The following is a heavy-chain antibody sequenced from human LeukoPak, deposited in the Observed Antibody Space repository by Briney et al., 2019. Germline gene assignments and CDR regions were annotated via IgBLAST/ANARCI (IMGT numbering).Heavy chain of an antibody. Sequence: SETLSLTCAVSGGSISSSTNWWSWVRQPPGKGLEWIGEIYHSGGTNYNPSLKSRITISVDTSKNQFSLKLSSVTAADTAVYYCARELYSGSQLNWGQGTLVTVSS. V-gene: IGHV4-4*02. CDR3: ARELYSGSQLN. J-gene: IGHJ4*02. D-gene: IGHD1-26*01. CDR2: IYHSGGT. CDR1: GGSISSSTNW.